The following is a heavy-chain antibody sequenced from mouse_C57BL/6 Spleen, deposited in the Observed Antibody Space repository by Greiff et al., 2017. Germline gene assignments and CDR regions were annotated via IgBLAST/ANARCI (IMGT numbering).Heavy chain of an antibody. V-gene: IGHV1-80*01. CDR3: ARYYYGSQAWFAY. CDR1: GYAFSSYW. Sequence: VKLMESGAELVKPGASVKISCKASGYAFSSYWMNWVKQRPGKGLEWIGQIYPGDGDTNYNGKFKGKATLTADKSSSTAYMQLSSLTSEDSAVYFCARYYYGSQAWFAYWGQGTLVTVSA. J-gene: IGHJ3*01. D-gene: IGHD1-1*01. CDR2: IYPGDGDT.